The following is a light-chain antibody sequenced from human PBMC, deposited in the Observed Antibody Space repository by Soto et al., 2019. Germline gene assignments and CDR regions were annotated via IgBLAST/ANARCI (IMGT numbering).Light chain of an antibody. Sequence: EIVLTQSPATLSLSPGDRATLSCRASQSVGSYLGWYQQRPGQAPRLLIYDASNRATGIPARFSGSGSGTGFTLTLSSLGPEDFSVFYCQQRSDWPSTFRGGTKVEIK. CDR3: QQRSDWPST. CDR1: QSVGSY. V-gene: IGKV3-11*01. J-gene: IGKJ4*01. CDR2: DAS.